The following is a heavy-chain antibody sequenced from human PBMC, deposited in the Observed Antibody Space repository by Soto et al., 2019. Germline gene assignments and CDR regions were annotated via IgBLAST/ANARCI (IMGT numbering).Heavy chain of an antibody. J-gene: IGHJ6*02. Sequence: QVQLVESGGGVVQPGRSLRLSCAASGFTFSSYGMHWVRQAPGKGLEWVAVISYDGSNKYYADSVKGRFTISRDNSKNTLYLQMNSLRAEDTAVYYCAKDTTMIVVVSIGDYYGMDVWGQGTTVTVSS. CDR2: ISYDGSNK. D-gene: IGHD3-22*01. CDR1: GFTFSSYG. V-gene: IGHV3-30*18. CDR3: AKDTTMIVVVSIGDYYGMDV.